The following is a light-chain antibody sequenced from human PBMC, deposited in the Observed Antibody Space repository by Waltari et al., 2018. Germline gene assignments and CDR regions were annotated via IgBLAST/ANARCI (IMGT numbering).Light chain of an antibody. CDR1: QSVGRY. V-gene: IGKV3-11*01. J-gene: IGKJ2*01. CDR3: QQRDNWPQT. Sequence: EIVLTQSPATLSLSPGASATLSCRASQSVGRYLTWYQQKPAQPPRLLLYDAINRAPGVPARFSGSGSGTDFTLTISGLEPDDFGVYYCQQRDNWPQTFGQGTKLEI. CDR2: DAI.